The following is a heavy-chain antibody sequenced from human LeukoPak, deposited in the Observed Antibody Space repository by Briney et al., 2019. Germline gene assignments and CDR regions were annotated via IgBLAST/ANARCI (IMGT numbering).Heavy chain of an antibody. CDR2: IYYSGST. CDR1: GDSISRYY. J-gene: IGHJ6*03. D-gene: IGHD3-3*01. CDR3: ARFGAYYGFWRGYYPKYYYMDV. Sequence: SEPLSLTCTVSGDSISRYYWSWIRQPPGKGLEGIGHIYYSGSTNYNPSLKRRVTISVDTSKKQSSLKLNSVTAADTAVYYYARFGAYYGFWRGYYPKYYYMDVWGKGTTVTVSS. V-gene: IGHV4-59*01.